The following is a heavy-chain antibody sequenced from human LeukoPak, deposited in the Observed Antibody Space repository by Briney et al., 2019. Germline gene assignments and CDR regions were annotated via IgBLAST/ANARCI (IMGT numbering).Heavy chain of an antibody. V-gene: IGHV3-13*01. D-gene: IGHD5-12*01. Sequence: GGSLRLSCVASGFTFNAYDMHWVRQPPGKGLEWVSALGTGGDTYYSGSVKGRFTISRENAKSSLYLQMNSLRAEDTAVYYCARVKSGYDTYYFDYWGQGTLVTVSS. CDR1: GFTFNAYD. J-gene: IGHJ4*02. CDR3: ARVKSGYDTYYFDY. CDR2: LGTGGDT.